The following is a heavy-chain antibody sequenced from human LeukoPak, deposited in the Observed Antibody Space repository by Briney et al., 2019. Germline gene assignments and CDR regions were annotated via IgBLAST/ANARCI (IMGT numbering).Heavy chain of an antibody. V-gene: IGHV3-30*01. D-gene: IGHD3-3*01. CDR1: GFTFSSYA. Sequence: GGSLRLSCAASGFTFSSYAMHWVRQAPGKGLEWVAVISYDGSNKYCADSVKGRFTISRDNSKNTLYLQMNSLRAEDTAVYYCARAQYDFWSGSYSWFDPWGQGTLVTVSS. CDR2: ISYDGSNK. J-gene: IGHJ5*02. CDR3: ARAQYDFWSGSYSWFDP.